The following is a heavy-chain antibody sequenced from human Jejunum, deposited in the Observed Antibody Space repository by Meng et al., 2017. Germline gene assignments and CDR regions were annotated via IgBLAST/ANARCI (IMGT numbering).Heavy chain of an antibody. J-gene: IGHJ5*02. CDR1: GGSISSGNST. CDR2: ISFSGKT. V-gene: IGHV4-30-4*01. Sequence: QVQLQEAGPGLGKPSQNRSRTGTGSGGSISSGNSTWSWIRQPPGKGLEWIGYISFSGKTSYNPSFKSRVTISLDTSKNHFSLTLTSVTVADTAGYYCARGGNGGRLGDNWFDPWGQGTLVTVSS. D-gene: IGHD2-8*01. CDR3: ARGGNGGRLGDNWFDP.